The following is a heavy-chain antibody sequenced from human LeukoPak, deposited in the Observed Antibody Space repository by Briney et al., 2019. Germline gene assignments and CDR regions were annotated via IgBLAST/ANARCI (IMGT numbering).Heavy chain of an antibody. V-gene: IGHV3-49*03. D-gene: IGHD4-17*01. CDR1: GFTFGDDA. CDR3: SRGLHDYGDSNYYFDQ. CDR2: IRKKGYGETT. Sequence: GRSLRRSCTASGFTFGDDAWSWFRQAPGGGLEFVSFIRKKGYGETTDYAASVRGRFTISRDDAKSTAYLQMNSLEIEDTALYYCSRGLHDYGDSNYYFDQWGRGTQVTVSS. J-gene: IGHJ4*02.